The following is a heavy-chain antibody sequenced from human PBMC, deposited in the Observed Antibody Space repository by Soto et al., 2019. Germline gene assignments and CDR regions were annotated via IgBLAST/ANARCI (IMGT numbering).Heavy chain of an antibody. CDR3: ARDLLAAGNYYYYGMDV. Sequence: ASVKVSCKASGYTFTSYYMHWVRQAPGQGLEWMGIINPSGGSTSYAQKFQGRVTMTRDTSTSTVYMELSSLRSEDTAVYYCARDLLAAGNYYYYGMDVWGQGTTVTVSS. D-gene: IGHD6-13*01. V-gene: IGHV1-46*01. CDR2: INPSGGST. J-gene: IGHJ6*02. CDR1: GYTFTSYY.